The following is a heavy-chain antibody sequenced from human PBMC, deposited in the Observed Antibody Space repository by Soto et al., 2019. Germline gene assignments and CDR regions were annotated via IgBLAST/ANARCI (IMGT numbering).Heavy chain of an antibody. Sequence: QVQLVQSGAEVKKPGSSVKVSCKASGDTFSSYAISWVRQAPGQGLEWMGGIIPIFGTANYAQKFQGRVTNTAEESTSTAYMDLSSLRSEDTAVYYWAGGVIPTANGEYSFDYWGQGTLVTVSS. CDR3: AGGVIPTANGEYSFDY. V-gene: IGHV1-69*01. D-gene: IGHD2-2*01. CDR2: IIPIFGTA. J-gene: IGHJ4*02. CDR1: GDTFSSYA.